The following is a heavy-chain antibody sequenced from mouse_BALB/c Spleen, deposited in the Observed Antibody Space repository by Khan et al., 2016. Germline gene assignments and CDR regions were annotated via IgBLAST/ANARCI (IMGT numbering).Heavy chain of an antibody. J-gene: IGHJ3*01. CDR2: INYSGDT. Sequence: EVQLQESGPGLVKPSQSLSLTCTVTGYSITSDYAWNWIRQFPGNKLEWMGYINYSGDTHYNPSLKSRISITRDTSKNHFFLHLTSVTAEDTATYCCAREDYSWFSYWGQGTLVTVSA. CDR1: GYSITSDYA. D-gene: IGHD1-1*02. V-gene: IGHV3-2*02. CDR3: AREDYSWFSY.